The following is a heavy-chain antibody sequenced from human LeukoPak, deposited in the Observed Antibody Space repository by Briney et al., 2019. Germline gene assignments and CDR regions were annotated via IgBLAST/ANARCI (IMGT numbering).Heavy chain of an antibody. J-gene: IGHJ4*02. CDR1: GFTFSDYY. CDR3: AKLDYYDSSIYYEKGKAEMNDY. CDR2: ISSSGSAT. Sequence: PGGSLRLSCAASGFTFSDYYMGWIRQAPGKGLEWLSYISSSGSATYSADSVKGRFTISRDNAKTSLCLQMNSLRAEDTAVYYCAKLDYYDSSIYYEKGKAEMNDYWGQGTLVTVSS. D-gene: IGHD3-22*01. V-gene: IGHV3-11*01.